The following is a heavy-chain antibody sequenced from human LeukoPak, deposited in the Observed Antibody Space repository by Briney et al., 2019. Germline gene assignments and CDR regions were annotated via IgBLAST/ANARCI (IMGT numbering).Heavy chain of an antibody. CDR3: ARAPTVLVGYCSSSSCQADY. CDR1: GFTFSRYS. D-gene: IGHD2-2*01. Sequence: GESLRLSYAASGFTFSRYSMNWVRQAPGKGLEWVSSISGSGKHTFYADSVKGRFTISRDNAENSLYLQMNSLRVEDTAVYYCARAPTVLVGYCSSSSCQADYWGQGTLVTVSS. V-gene: IGHV3-21*01. CDR2: ISGSGKHT. J-gene: IGHJ4*02.